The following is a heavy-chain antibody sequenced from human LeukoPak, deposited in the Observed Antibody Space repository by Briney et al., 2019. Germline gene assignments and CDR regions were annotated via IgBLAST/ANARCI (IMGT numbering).Heavy chain of an antibody. V-gene: IGHV3-21*01. CDR1: GFTFSSYS. J-gene: IGHJ4*02. CDR3: ASVVAARRGY. CDR2: ISSSSSYI. D-gene: IGHD6-6*01. Sequence: GGSLRLSWAASGFTFSSYSMNWVRQAPGEGLEWVSSISSSSSYIYYADSVKGRFTISRDNAKNSLYLQMNSLRAEDTAVYYCASVVAARRGYWGQGTLVTVSS.